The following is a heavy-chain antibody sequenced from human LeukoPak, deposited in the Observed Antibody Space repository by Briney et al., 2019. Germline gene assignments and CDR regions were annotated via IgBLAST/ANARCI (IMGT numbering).Heavy chain of an antibody. CDR2: IIPIFGTA. CDR1: GGTFSSYA. CDR3: AREGETAKQGNGFAP. D-gene: IGHD5-18*01. Sequence: GASVKVSCKASGGTFSSYAISWVRQAPGQGLEWMGGIIPIFGTANYAQKFQGRVTITADESTSTAYMELSSLRSEDTAVYYCAREGETAKQGNGFAPWGQGTRVTVPS. V-gene: IGHV1-69*01. J-gene: IGHJ5*02.